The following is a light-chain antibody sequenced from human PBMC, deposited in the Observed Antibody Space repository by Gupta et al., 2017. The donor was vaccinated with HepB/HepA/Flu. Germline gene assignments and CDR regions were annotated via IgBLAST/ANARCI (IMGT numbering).Light chain of an antibody. CDR3: QAWDGSAAV. Sequence: SYDLSQPPSVSVSPGQTVSISCSGDKLEDKYVSWYQQRPGQSPVLVIFKDIKRPSEIPERFSGSNSGNTATLTISGAQAVDDADYFCQAWDGSAAVFGAGTKVTVL. CDR2: KDI. CDR1: KLEDKY. J-gene: IGLJ1*01. V-gene: IGLV3-1*01.